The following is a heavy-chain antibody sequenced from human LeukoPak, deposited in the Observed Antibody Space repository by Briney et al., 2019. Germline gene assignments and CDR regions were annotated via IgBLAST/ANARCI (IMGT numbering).Heavy chain of an antibody. Sequence: SETLSLTCTVSGGSISSGTYYWNWIRQPAGKGLEWIGLINTSGSTNYNPSLKSRVTISIDTSKNQFSLKLSSVTAADTAVYYCARVRATPGTFYFDFWGQGILVTVSS. V-gene: IGHV4-61*02. J-gene: IGHJ4*02. D-gene: IGHD6-13*01. CDR2: INTSGST. CDR3: ARVRATPGTFYFDF. CDR1: GGSISSGTYY.